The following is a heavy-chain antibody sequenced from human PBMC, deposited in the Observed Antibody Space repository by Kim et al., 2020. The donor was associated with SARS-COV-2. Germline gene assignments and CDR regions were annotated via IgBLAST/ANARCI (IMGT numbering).Heavy chain of an antibody. CDR1: GYTFTSYY. CDR3: AREHILTGYYKFGDIDYYYGMDV. Sequence: ASVKVSCKASGYTFTSYYMHWVRQAPGQGLEWMGIINPSGGSTSYAQKFQGRVTMTRDTSTSTVYMELSSLRSEDTAVYYCAREHILTGYYKFGDIDYYYGMDVWGQGTTVTVSS. J-gene: IGHJ6*02. D-gene: IGHD3-9*01. CDR2: INPSGGST. V-gene: IGHV1-46*01.